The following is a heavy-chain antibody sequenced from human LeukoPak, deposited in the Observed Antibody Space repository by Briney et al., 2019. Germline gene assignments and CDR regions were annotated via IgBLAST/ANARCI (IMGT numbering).Heavy chain of an antibody. D-gene: IGHD6-19*01. CDR2: IIPIFGTA. J-gene: IGHJ4*02. V-gene: IGHV1-69*06. CDR1: GGTFSSYA. CDR3: ARGRGAKGGQWLTYYFDY. Sequence: ASVKVSCKASGGTFSSYAISWVRQAPGQGLEWMGGIIPIFGTANYAQKFQGRVTITADKSTSTAYMELSSLRSEDTAVYYCARGRGAKGGQWLTYYFDYWGQGTLVTVSS.